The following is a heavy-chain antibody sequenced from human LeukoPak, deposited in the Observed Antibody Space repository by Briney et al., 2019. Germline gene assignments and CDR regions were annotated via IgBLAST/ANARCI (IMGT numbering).Heavy chain of an antibody. CDR2: INPNSGGT. CDR1: GYTFTGYY. V-gene: IGHV1-2*02. CDR3: ARDYGIAVAGRPESTIK. D-gene: IGHD6-19*01. Sequence: ASVKVSCKASGYTFTGYYMHWVRQAPGQGLEWMGWINPNSGGTNYAQRFQGRVTMTRDTSISTAYMELSRLRSDDTAVYYCARDYGIAVAGRPESTIKWGQGTLVTVSS. J-gene: IGHJ4*02.